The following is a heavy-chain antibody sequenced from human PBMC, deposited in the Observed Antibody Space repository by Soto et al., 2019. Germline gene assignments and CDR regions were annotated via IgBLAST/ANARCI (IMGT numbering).Heavy chain of an antibody. CDR3: ARMGLATIIYFDY. D-gene: IGHD5-12*01. Sequence: QVQLVQSGAEVKKPGASVQVSCKASGYTFTTYPMHWVRQAPGQRLEWMGWINAGNDNTKYSQKFQDRVTITTNTSAHTAYKELSSLRSEDTAMNYCARMGLATIIYFDYWGHGTRVNVSS. V-gene: IGHV1-3*01. J-gene: IGHJ4*01. CDR1: GYTFTTYP. CDR2: INAGNDNT.